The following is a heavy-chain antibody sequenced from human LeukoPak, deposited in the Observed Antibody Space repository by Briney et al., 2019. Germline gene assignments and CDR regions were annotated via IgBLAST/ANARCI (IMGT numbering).Heavy chain of an antibody. CDR2: IAIGSDTT. D-gene: IGHD6-6*01. Sequence: GGSLRLSCTASGFTFTNHGMTWVRQAPGKGLEWVSAIAIGSDTTYYADSVKGRFTISRDNSKSTLYLQMNGLRVEDTGIYYCAKEIRPNDYWGQGTLVTVSS. CDR3: AKEIRPNDY. CDR1: GFTFTNHG. J-gene: IGHJ4*02. V-gene: IGHV3-23*01.